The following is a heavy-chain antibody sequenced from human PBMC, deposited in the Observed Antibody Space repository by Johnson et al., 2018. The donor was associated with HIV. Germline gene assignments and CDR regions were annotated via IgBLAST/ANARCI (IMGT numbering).Heavy chain of an antibody. V-gene: IGHV3-7*01. J-gene: IGHJ3*02. CDR3: ARDIVVVVAANDAFDI. CDR1: GFTFSSYW. D-gene: IGHD2-15*01. Sequence: VQLLESGGGLVQPGGSLRLSCAASGFTFSSYWMSWVRQAPGKGLEWVANIKQDGSEKYYVDSVKGRFTLSRDNAKNSLYLQMNSLRAEETAVYYCARDIVVVVAANDAFDIWGQGTMVTVSS. CDR2: IKQDGSEK.